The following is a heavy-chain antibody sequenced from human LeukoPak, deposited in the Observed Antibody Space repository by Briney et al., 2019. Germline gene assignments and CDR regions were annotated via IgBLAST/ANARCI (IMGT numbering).Heavy chain of an antibody. J-gene: IGHJ5*02. D-gene: IGHD3-16*01. V-gene: IGHV4-4*07. CDR3: ARAAQDYVWGSFDWFDP. Sequence: SETLSLTCTVSGGSISSYYWSWIRQPAGKGLEWIGRIYTSGSTNYNPSLKSRVTMSVDTSKNQFSPKLSSVTAADTAVYYCARAAQDYVWGSFDWFDPWGQGTLVTVSS. CDR2: IYTSGST. CDR1: GGSISSYY.